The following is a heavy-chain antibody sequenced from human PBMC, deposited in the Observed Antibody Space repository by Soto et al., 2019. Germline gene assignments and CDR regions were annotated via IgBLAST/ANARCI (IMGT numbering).Heavy chain of an antibody. D-gene: IGHD3-3*01. CDR2: IFRSGST. CDR1: GGSIRSSTYY. J-gene: IGHJ4*02. CDR3: ASHAGEWFNYFDY. V-gene: IGHV4-39*01. Sequence: TSETLSLTCTVSGGSIRSSTYYWAWIRQPPGKGLEWIGSIFRSGSTYYNPSLKSRVTISVDTSKNQFSLELTSVTAADTAVYYCASHAGEWFNYFDYWGQGTLVTVSS.